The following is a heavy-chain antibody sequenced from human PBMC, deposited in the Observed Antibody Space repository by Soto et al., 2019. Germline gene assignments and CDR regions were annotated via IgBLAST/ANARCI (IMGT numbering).Heavy chain of an antibody. J-gene: IGHJ4*02. Sequence: TSENPSLISTVYGASIDNGDYYCSGIRQPPGKGLEWIGYIYYRGDTYYNPSLKSRLTISIDTPKNQISLTLSSVTAADTAVDYCARAFDDSSGYYGGLCYCGQGPLVT. CDR1: GASIDNGDYY. CDR2: IYYRGDT. D-gene: IGHD3-22*01. CDR3: ARAFDDSSGYYGGLCY. V-gene: IGHV4-30-4*01.